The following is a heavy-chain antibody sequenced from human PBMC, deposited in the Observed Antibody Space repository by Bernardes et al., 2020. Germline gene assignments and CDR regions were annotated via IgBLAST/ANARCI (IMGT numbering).Heavy chain of an antibody. D-gene: IGHD2-2*01. CDR1: GYTFTSYG. CDR2: ISAYNGNT. V-gene: IGHV1-18*04. Sequence: ASVKVSCKASGYTFTSYGISWLRQAPGQGLEWMGWISAYNGNTNYAQKLQGRVTMTTATSTSTAYMELRSLRSDDTAVYYCARDSSEYCSSTSCYYYYYGMDVWGQGTTVTVSS. J-gene: IGHJ6*02. CDR3: ARDSSEYCSSTSCYYYYYGMDV.